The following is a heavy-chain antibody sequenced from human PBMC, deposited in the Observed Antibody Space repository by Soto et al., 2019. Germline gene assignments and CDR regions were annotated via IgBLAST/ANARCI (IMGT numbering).Heavy chain of an antibody. CDR2: ISGSGGST. J-gene: IGHJ4*02. CDR3: ASLPIVGAGH. Sequence: LRLSCAASGFTFSSYAMSWVRQAPGKGLEWVSSISGSGGSTYYADSVKGRFTISRDNSKNTLYLQMSSLRPEDTAVYYCASLPIVGAGHWGQGTLVTASS. D-gene: IGHD1-26*01. CDR1: GFTFSSYA. V-gene: IGHV3-23*01.